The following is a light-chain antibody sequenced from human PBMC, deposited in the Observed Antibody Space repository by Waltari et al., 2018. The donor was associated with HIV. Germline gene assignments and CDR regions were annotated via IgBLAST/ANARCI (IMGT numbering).Light chain of an antibody. CDR2: RSN. V-gene: IGLV1-44*01. J-gene: IGLJ2*01. Sequence: QSVLTQAPSASGTPGQRLTISCSGSSSNIETNTVNWYQQRPGTAPNHLIYRSNQRPAVLPARVAGSKSGTSASLTIGGLQSEDEADYDCAAGDDSLSGPVFGGGTKLTVL. CDR1: SSNIETNT. CDR3: AAGDDSLSGPV.